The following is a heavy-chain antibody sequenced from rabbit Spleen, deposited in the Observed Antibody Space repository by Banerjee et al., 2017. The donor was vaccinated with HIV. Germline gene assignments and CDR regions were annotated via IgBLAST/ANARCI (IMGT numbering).Heavy chain of an antibody. V-gene: IGHV1S7*01. CDR1: GFAFTTYY. Sequence: QLKETGGGLVQPGGSLTLFCKASGFAFTTYYMSWVRQAPGRGLEWIGSIDPVFGIANYASWVNGRFTISRDNAQNTVDLQINSLTAADTATYFCARDANSGWDLWGPGTLVTVS. J-gene: IGHJ4*01. D-gene: IGHD4-1*01. CDR2: IDPVFGIA. CDR3: ARDANSGWDL.